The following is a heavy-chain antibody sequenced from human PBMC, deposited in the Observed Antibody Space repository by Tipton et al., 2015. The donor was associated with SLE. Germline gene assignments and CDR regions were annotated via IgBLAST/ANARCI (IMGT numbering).Heavy chain of an antibody. Sequence: LRLSCAASGFTFSSYAMSWVRQAPGKGLEWVSVISWNSGTIGYADSVKGRFTISRDNAKNSLYLQMNSLRAEDTAVYYCANPNDGDYWGQGTLVTVSS. CDR1: GFTFSSYA. CDR3: ANPNDGDY. J-gene: IGHJ4*02. CDR2: ISWNSGTI. D-gene: IGHD1-1*01. V-gene: IGHV3-9*01.